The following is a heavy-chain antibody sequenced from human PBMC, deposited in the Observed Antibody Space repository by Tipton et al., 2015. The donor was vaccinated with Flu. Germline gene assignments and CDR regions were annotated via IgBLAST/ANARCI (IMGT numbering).Heavy chain of an antibody. D-gene: IGHD4-11*01. Sequence: LRLSCTISGPSISSRYYWGWIRQPPGKGLEWIGNIFHTGNTYYNPSLKSRVTFSVDRSKNQFSLTVSSVTAADTAVYFCARRDYSNYVSEPKNWFDPGARDSWSPSPQ. CDR3: ARRDYSNYVSEPKNWFDP. CDR1: GPSISSRYY. CDR2: IFHTGNT. V-gene: IGHV4-38-2*02. J-gene: IGHJ5*02.